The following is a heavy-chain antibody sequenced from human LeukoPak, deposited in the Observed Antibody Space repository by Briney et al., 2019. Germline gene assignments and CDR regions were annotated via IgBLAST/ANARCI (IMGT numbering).Heavy chain of an antibody. Sequence: ASVKVSCETSGYTFADYFIHWVRQAPGQGLEWMGRINANSGVTEYQQKFQGRVTMTRDTSVSTAYVEVNWLISDDTAIYYCARDVSSTPNWEFDYWGQGTLVTVSS. D-gene: IGHD1-26*01. CDR2: INANSGVT. CDR3: ARDVSSTPNWEFDY. CDR1: GYTFADYF. J-gene: IGHJ4*02. V-gene: IGHV1-2*06.